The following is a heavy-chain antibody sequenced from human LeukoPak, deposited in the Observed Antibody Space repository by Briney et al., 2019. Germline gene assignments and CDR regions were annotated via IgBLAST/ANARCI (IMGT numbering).Heavy chain of an antibody. CDR1: GFTFSRYA. CDR3: ARVTPGGAMLRGLIGNWFDP. D-gene: IGHD3-10*01. V-gene: IGHV3-30-3*01. Sequence: GGSLRLSCSASGFTFSRYAMHWVRQAPGKGLEWVAVISYDGGNEYYADSVKGRFTISRDNSKNTLYLQMNSLRSEDTAVYYCARVTPGGAMLRGLIGNWFDPWGQGTLVTVSS. CDR2: ISYDGGNE. J-gene: IGHJ5*02.